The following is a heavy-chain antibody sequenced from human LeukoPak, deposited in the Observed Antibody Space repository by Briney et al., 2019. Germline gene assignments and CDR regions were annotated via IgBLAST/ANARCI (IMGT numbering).Heavy chain of an antibody. V-gene: IGHV4-39*07. CDR1: GGSISSSSYY. CDR3: ARYCGAGDCSPGLDY. J-gene: IGHJ4*02. D-gene: IGHD2-21*01. Sequence: SETLSLTCTVSGGSISSSSYYWSWIRQPPEKGLEWIGEINHGGSTNYNPSLKSRVTISADASHNQFSLKLTSVTAADTAVYYCARYCGAGDCSPGLDYWGRGTQVTVSS. CDR2: INHGGST.